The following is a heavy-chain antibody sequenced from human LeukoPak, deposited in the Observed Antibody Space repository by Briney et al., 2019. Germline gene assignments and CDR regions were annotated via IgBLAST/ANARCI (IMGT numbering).Heavy chain of an antibody. CDR3: ARDPLGYSYGLSAFDI. CDR2: ISGSGGST. V-gene: IGHV3-23*01. J-gene: IGHJ3*02. D-gene: IGHD5-18*01. Sequence: PGGSLRLSCAASGFTFSSYGMSWVRQAPGKGLEWVSAISGSGGSTYYADSVKGRFTISRDNAKNSLYLQMNSLRAEDTAVYYCARDPLGYSYGLSAFDIWGQGTMVTVSS. CDR1: GFTFSSYG.